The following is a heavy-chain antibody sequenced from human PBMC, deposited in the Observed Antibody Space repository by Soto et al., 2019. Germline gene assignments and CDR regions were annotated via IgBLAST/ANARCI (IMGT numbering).Heavy chain of an antibody. D-gene: IGHD3-10*01. V-gene: IGHV1-3*05. CDR2: INAGNGNT. CDR3: ARDYPGFGDAFDI. J-gene: IGHJ3*02. Sequence: QVQLVQSGAEEKKPGASVKVSCKASGYTFTSYAMHWVRQAPGQRLEWMGWINAGNGNTKYSQKFQGRVTITRDTSASTAYMELSSLRSEDTAVYYCARDYPGFGDAFDIWGQGTMVTVSS. CDR1: GYTFTSYA.